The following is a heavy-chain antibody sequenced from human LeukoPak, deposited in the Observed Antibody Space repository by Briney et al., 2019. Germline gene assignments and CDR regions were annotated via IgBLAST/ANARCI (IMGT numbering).Heavy chain of an antibody. V-gene: IGHV3-48*01. CDR3: ARDPEDIDY. CDR1: GFPFSGYS. CDR2: NSRSSDVI. D-gene: IGHD2-15*01. J-gene: IGHJ4*02. Sequence: GGSLRLSCAASGFPFSGYSMNWVRQAPMKGLEWISYNSRSSDVINYADSVKGRFTISRDNAKNSLYLQMNSLRIEDTAVYYCARDPEDIDYWGQGTLVTVSS.